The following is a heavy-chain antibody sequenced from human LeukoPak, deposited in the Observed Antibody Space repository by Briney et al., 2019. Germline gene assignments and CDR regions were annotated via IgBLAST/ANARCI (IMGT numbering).Heavy chain of an antibody. CDR3: ARGALGSGSSKSDY. CDR1: GGSISNYY. J-gene: IGHJ4*02. D-gene: IGHD1-26*01. Sequence: SETLSLTCSVSGGSISNYYWSWIRQPPGQGLELIGYIYYSGSTTYNPSLKSRVTISVDMSKNQFSLRLTSVTAADTAVYFCARGALGSGSSKSDYGGQGILVTVSA. CDR2: IYYSGST. V-gene: IGHV4-59*13.